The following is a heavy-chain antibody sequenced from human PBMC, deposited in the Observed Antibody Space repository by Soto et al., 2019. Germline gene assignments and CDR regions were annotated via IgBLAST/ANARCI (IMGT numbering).Heavy chain of an antibody. V-gene: IGHV4-59*01. Sequence: SETLSLTCTVSGVAISSYYWSWIRLPPGKGLEWSGYMYYTGSTNYNPSLKSRVTISVDTSKNQFSLKLSAVTAGGTAVYDCARLRNHSASQGIYPWCQRNLVTVSS. CDR3: ARLRNHSASQGIYP. D-gene: IGHD3-10*01. CDR2: MYYTGST. J-gene: IGHJ5*02. CDR1: GVAISSYY.